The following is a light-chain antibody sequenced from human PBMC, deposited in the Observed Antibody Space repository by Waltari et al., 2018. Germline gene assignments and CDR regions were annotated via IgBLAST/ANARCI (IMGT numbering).Light chain of an antibody. CDR2: EGT. CDR1: SSDVGSSTL. Sequence: QSALTQPASVSGSPGQSITISCPGTSSDVGSSTLVSWSQHPPGKAPKLKIYEGTQRPSGVSDRFSGSKSGDTASLTISGLQAEDEADYYCCSYVRDITWVFGGGTKLTVL. V-gene: IGLV2-23*01. CDR3: CSYVRDITWV. J-gene: IGLJ3*02.